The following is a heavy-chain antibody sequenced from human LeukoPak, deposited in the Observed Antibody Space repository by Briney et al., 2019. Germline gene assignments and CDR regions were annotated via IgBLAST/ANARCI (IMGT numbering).Heavy chain of an antibody. CDR3: ARGRRNFDV. CDR2: IWYDGSNK. Sequence: GGSLRLSCAASGFTFSSYGMHWVRQAPGKGLEWVAVIWYDGSNKYYADSVKGRFTVSRDKSKNTVYLQMNSLRAEDTAVYYCARGRRNFDVWGQGTMVTVSS. J-gene: IGHJ3*01. V-gene: IGHV3-33*01. CDR1: GFTFSSYG.